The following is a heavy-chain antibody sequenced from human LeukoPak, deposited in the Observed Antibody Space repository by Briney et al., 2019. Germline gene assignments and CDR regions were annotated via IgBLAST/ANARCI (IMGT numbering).Heavy chain of an antibody. Sequence: ASVKVSCKASGYTFTGYYMHWVRQAPGQGLEWMGWINPNSGGTNYAQNFKGRVTMTRDTSTSTVYMELKSLRSEDTAVYYCARGGSGVYYYYYGMDVWGQGTMVTVSS. CDR2: INPNSGGT. V-gene: IGHV1-2*02. CDR1: GYTFTGYY. CDR3: ARGGSGVYYYYYGMDV. D-gene: IGHD3-10*01. J-gene: IGHJ6*02.